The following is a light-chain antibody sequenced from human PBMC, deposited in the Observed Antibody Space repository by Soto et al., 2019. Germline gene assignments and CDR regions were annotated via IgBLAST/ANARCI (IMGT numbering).Light chain of an antibody. Sequence: EIVLTQSPGTVSLSPGERATLSCRASQSVRSSSLAWYQQRPGQAPRLLIFTASSRATGTPDRFSSSGSGTDFTLTTSRLETEDFAVYYCQLYGTSPPYILGPGTKVEIK. CDR2: TAS. V-gene: IGKV3-20*01. J-gene: IGKJ2*01. CDR3: QLYGTSPPYI. CDR1: QSVRSSS.